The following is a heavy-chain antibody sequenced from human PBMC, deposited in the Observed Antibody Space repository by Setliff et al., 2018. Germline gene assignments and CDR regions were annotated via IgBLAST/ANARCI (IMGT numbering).Heavy chain of an antibody. Sequence: SETLSLTCTVSSGSISSYYWSWIRQPPGKGLEWIGSIYHSGSTYYNPSLKSRVTISVDTSKNQFSLKLSSVTAADTAVYYCASCGYDWGDTYAFDIWGQGTMVTVSS. J-gene: IGHJ3*02. CDR3: ASCGYDWGDTYAFDI. D-gene: IGHD5-12*01. V-gene: IGHV4-59*05. CDR2: IYHSGST. CDR1: SGSISSYY.